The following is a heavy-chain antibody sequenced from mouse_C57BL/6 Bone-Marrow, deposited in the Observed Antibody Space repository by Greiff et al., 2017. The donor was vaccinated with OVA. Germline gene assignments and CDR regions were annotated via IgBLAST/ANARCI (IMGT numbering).Heavy chain of an antibody. J-gene: IGHJ1*03. CDR1: GFNIKDDY. CDR3: ISFITTVVVHWYFDV. Sequence: EVQLQRSGAELVRPGASVKLSCTASGFNIKDDYMHWVKQRPEQGLEWIGWIDPENGDTEYASKFQGKATITADTSSNTAYLQLSSLTSEDTAVYYCISFITTVVVHWYFDVWGTGTTVTVSS. D-gene: IGHD1-1*01. V-gene: IGHV14-4*01. CDR2: IDPENGDT.